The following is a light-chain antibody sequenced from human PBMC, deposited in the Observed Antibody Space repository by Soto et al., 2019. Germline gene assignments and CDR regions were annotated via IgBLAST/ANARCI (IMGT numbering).Light chain of an antibody. V-gene: IGLV2-14*01. CDR3: FSKISGFVYG. Sequence: SVLAQPASVSGSFGQSITISCSGPNTDLGVYGYVSWYQHQPGKAPKLLIYDVNNRPSGISDRFSGSKSGDTASLTISGLQAEDEADYFCFSKISGFVYGFGTGTKVTVL. CDR1: NTDLGVYGY. CDR2: DVN. J-gene: IGLJ1*01.